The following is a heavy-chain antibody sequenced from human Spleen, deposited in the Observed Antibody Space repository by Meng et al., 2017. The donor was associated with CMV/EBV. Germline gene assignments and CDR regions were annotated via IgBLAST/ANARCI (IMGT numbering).Heavy chain of an antibody. D-gene: IGHD6-19*01. Sequence: GESLKISCAASGFTFDNYAMTWVRQIPGKGLEWVSDINWKGSNTGYADSVKGRFTISRDNAKNSLYLQMNSLRVEDTAVYYCAKASVGGTGDYFDYWGQGTLVTVSS. CDR1: GFTFDNYA. J-gene: IGHJ4*02. CDR2: INWKGSNT. CDR3: AKASVGGTGDYFDY. V-gene: IGHV3-20*04.